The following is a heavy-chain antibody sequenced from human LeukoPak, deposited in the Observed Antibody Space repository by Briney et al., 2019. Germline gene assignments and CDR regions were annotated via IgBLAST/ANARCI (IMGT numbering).Heavy chain of an antibody. D-gene: IGHD3-22*01. CDR3: ARDRDYYDSNSFSPDAFDI. CDR2: VNPSHAYQ. V-gene: IGHV3-21*06. Sequence: GGSLRLSCAASGFSFGAYTINWVRQAPGKGLEWVSSVNPSHAYQFYADSVKGRFTISRDNVKNSLFLQMDRLRAEDTAVYYCARDRDYYDSNSFSPDAFDIWGQGTMVTVSS. J-gene: IGHJ3*02. CDR1: GFSFGAYT.